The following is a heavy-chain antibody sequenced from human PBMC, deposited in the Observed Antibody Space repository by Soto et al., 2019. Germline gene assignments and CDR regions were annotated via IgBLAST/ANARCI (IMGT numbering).Heavy chain of an antibody. D-gene: IGHD5-12*01. V-gene: IGHV4-59*01. CDR1: GGSISSYY. CDR2: IYYRGST. J-gene: IGHJ6*02. CDR3: ARVIGGYDYYYYYGMDV. Sequence: PSETLSLTCTVSGGSISSYYWSWIRQPPGKGLGWIGYIYYRGSTNYNPSLKSRVTISVATSKNQFSLKLSSVTAADTAVYYCARVIGGYDYYYYYGMDVWGQGTTVTVSS.